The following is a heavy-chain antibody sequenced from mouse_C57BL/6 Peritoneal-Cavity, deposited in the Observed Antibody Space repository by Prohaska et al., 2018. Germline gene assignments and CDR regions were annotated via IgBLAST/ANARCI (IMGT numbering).Heavy chain of an antibody. V-gene: IGHV1-26*01. CDR1: GYTFTDYY. CDR3: AREWAY. Sequence: VQLQQSGPELVKPGASVKISCTASGYTFTDYYMNWVKQSHGKSLEWIGDINPNNGGTSYNQKFKGKAILTVDKASSTAYMDLRSLTSEDAAVYYCAREWAYWGQGTLVTVS. D-gene: IGHD1-3*01. CDR2: INPNNGGT. J-gene: IGHJ3*01.